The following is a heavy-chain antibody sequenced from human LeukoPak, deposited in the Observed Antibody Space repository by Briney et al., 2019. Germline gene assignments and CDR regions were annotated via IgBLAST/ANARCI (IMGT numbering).Heavy chain of an antibody. Sequence: GSSVKVSCKAPGGTFSSYAISWVRQAPGQGLEWMGRIIPILGIANYAQKFQGRVTITADKSTSTAYMELSRLRSEDTAVYYCARNSGWFGEQNWFDPWGQGTLVTVSS. CDR1: GGTFSSYA. CDR2: IIPILGIA. D-gene: IGHD3-10*01. V-gene: IGHV1-69*04. J-gene: IGHJ5*02. CDR3: ARNSGWFGEQNWFDP.